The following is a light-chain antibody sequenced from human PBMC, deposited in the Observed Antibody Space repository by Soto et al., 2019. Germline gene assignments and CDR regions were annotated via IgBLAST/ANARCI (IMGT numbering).Light chain of an antibody. J-gene: IGLJ3*02. CDR2: GDY. V-gene: IGLV1-44*01. CDR3: APWDDSLNGPV. Sequence: QSVLTQPPSASGTPGQRVTISCSGSPSNIGSNTVSWYQQFSGSAPRLIMYGDYRRPSGVPDRFSGSKSGASASLAISGLQSEDEAFFYCAPWDDSLNGPVFGGGTKLTVL. CDR1: PSNIGSNT.